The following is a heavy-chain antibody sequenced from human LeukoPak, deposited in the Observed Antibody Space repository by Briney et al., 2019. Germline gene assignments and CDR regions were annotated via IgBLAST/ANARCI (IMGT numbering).Heavy chain of an antibody. D-gene: IGHD6-13*01. CDR3: AKANSSSWYWFFDY. V-gene: IGHV3-11*01. CDR2: INIGGTNT. Sequence: GGSLRLSCAASGFTFNDYYMSWIRQAPGKGLEWLSYINIGGTNTHYADSVKGRFTISRDNAKKSLYLEMNNLRAEDTAVYYCAKANSSSWYWFFDYWGQGTLVTVSS. CDR1: GFTFNDYY. J-gene: IGHJ4*02.